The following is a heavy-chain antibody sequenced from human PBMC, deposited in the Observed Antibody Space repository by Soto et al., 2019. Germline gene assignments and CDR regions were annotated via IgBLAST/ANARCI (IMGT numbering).Heavy chain of an antibody. D-gene: IGHD2-15*01. J-gene: IGHJ4*01. CDR2: INPNSGGR. CDR3: ARDAGGPYDH. CDR1: GYSFTGYF. Sequence: ASVKVSCKVSGYSFTGYFMHWVRQAPGQGLEWMGWINPNSGGRNFAQKFQGRVTLTRDTSISTAYLELSGLTSDDTAVYYCARDAGGPYDHWGHGILVTVSS. V-gene: IGHV1-2*02.